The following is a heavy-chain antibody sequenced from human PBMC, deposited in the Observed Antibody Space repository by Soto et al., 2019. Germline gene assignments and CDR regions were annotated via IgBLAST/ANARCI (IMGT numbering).Heavy chain of an antibody. V-gene: IGHV6-1*01. CDR2: TYYRSKWYN. CDR1: GDSVSSNSAA. J-gene: IGHJ4*02. CDR3: ARAIRGYSGYEFDY. D-gene: IGHD5-12*01. Sequence: QVQLQQSGPGLVKPSQTLSLTCAISGDSVSSNSAAWNWIRQSPSRGLEWLGRTYYRSKWYNDSGVSVKSRISINPATSKNQFHLQLNSVTPEDTAVYCGARAIRGYSGYEFDYWGQGPLVTVSS.